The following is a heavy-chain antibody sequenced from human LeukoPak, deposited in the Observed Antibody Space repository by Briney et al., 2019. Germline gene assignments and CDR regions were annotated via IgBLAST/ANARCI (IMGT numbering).Heavy chain of an antibody. V-gene: IGHV3-23*01. D-gene: IGHD1-1*01. J-gene: IGHJ4*02. CDR1: GFTFSSYA. Sequence: GGSLRLSCAASGFTFSSYAMSWVRQAPGKGLEWVSAISGSGGSTYYADSVKGRFTISRDNSKNTLYLQMNSLRAEDTAVYYCARGPASVMGYSFDYWGQGTLVTVSS. CDR2: ISGSGGST. CDR3: ARGPASVMGYSFDY.